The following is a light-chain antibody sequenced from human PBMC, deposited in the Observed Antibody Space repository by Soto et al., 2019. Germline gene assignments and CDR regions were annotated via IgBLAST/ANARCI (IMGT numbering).Light chain of an antibody. J-gene: IGKJ3*01. CDR3: QKYNSAPLT. CDR1: QGISNS. V-gene: IGKV1-27*01. CDR2: AAS. Sequence: DIQMTQSPSSLSASVGDTVTITCRASQGISNSLAWFQQKPGRVPQFLIYAASTLQPGVPPRFSGSGFGTNFTLTIRSLQPEDVATCYCQKYNSAPLTFGPGTREDIK.